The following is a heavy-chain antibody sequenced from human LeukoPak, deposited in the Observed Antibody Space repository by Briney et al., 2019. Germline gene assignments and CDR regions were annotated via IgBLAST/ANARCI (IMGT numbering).Heavy chain of an antibody. Sequence: PGGSLRLSCAASGFTFSSYTMNCVRQAPGKGLEWVSSISSSSSYIFDADSVKGRFTISRDNAKNSLYLQMNSLRAEDTAVYYCARGRNDYGSGSYYQIYPFDYWGQGTLVTVSS. CDR1: GFTFSSYT. CDR3: ARGRNDYGSGSYYQIYPFDY. J-gene: IGHJ4*02. V-gene: IGHV3-21*01. D-gene: IGHD3-10*01. CDR2: ISSSSSYI.